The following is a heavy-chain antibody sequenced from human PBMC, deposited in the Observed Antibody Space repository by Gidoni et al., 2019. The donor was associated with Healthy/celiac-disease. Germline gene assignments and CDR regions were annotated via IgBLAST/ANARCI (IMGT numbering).Heavy chain of an antibody. CDR2: IGGSGGST. J-gene: IGHJ4*02. V-gene: IGHV3-23*01. CDR3: AKAVQRITIFGVVITNFDY. CDR1: GFTFSSYA. Sequence: EVQLLESGGGLVQPGGSLRLSCAASGFTFSSYAMCWVRQAPGKGLEWVTAIGGSGGSTYYADSVKGRFTISRDNSKNTLYLQMNSLRAEDTAVYYCAKAVQRITIFGVVITNFDYWGQGTLVTVSS. D-gene: IGHD3-3*01.